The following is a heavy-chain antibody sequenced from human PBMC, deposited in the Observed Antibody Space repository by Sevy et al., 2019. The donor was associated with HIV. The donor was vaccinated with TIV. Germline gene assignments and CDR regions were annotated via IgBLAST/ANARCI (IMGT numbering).Heavy chain of an antibody. J-gene: IGHJ6*02. V-gene: IGHV4-39*02. CDR1: GGTIVSSGHY. Sequence: SETLSLTCSVSGGTIVSSGHYWGWIRQTPGKGLEWIGSIYYNGHTYYNPFLNSRLTISIDTSKNQFSLNLSSVTAADTAIYFCAREAGGYDYDYGMDVWGQGTTVSVSS. CDR3: AREAGGYDYDYGMDV. D-gene: IGHD2-8*02. CDR2: IYYNGHT.